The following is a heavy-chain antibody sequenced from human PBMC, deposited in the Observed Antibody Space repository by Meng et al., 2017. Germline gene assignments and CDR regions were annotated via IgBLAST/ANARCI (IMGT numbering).Heavy chain of an antibody. CDR1: WFCGFSNSAS. CDR2: AYYGSKWYH. V-gene: IGHV6-1*01. J-gene: IGHJ4*02. CDR3: ARGSDSFDS. Sequence: LVPQSGPELVKPAQTLSLFCSTSWFCGFSNSASWIWSRHSPSRGLEWLGRAYYGSKWYHDYAESVKSRISIDTDTSKNQFSLQLTTVTPEDSAVYYCARGSDSFDSGGQRTLVTVSS.